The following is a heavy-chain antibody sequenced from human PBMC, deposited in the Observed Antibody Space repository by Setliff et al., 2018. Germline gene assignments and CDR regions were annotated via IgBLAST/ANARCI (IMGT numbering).Heavy chain of an antibody. CDR1: GYNFASYW. CDR2: IYPDDSDT. J-gene: IGHJ6*03. CDR3: ARQIGSSLSHFYYYMDV. Sequence: GESLKISCKGSGYNFASYWIARVRQMPGKGLGWMGIIYPDDSDTRYSPSFQGQVTISADKSISTAYLQWSSLKASDTAMYYCARQIGSSLSHFYYYMDVWGKGTTVTVSS. V-gene: IGHV5-51*01. D-gene: IGHD6-19*01.